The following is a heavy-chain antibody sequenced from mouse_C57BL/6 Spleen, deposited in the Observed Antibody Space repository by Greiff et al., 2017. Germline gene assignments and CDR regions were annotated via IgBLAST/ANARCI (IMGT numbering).Heavy chain of an antibody. CDR2: IDPEDGET. Sequence: EVQLQQSGAELVKPGASVKLSCTASGFNITDYYMHWVKQRTEQGLEWIGRIDPEDGETKYAPKFQGKATITADTSSNTAYLQLSSLTSEDTAVYYCARWYGSSYWYFDVWGTGTTVTVSS. V-gene: IGHV14-2*01. CDR1: GFNITDYY. D-gene: IGHD1-1*01. CDR3: ARWYGSSYWYFDV. J-gene: IGHJ1*03.